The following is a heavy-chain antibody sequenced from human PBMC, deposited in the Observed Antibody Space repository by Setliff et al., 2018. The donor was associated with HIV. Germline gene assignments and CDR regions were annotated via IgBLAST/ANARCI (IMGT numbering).Heavy chain of an antibody. CDR3: ARVDCSGTSCYRDSYYYMDV. V-gene: IGHV4-39*01. CDR2: IYYSGST. D-gene: IGHD2-2*01. Sequence: KPSETLSLTCTVSGDSISSSAYYWGWIRQPPGKGLEYIGSIYYSGSTYYNPSLKSRVTISVDTSKNQFSLNLSSATAADTAVYYCARVDCSGTSCYRDSYYYMDVWGKGTTVTVSS. J-gene: IGHJ6*03. CDR1: GDSISSSAYY.